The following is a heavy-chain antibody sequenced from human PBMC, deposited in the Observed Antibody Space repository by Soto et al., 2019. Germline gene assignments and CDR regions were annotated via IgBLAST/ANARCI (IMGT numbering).Heavy chain of an antibody. CDR3: ARTYYDFWSGYLTNLESPFDP. Sequence: SETLSLTCTVSGGSISSYYWSWIRQPPGKGLEWIGYIYYSGSTNYNPSLKSRVTISVDTSKNQFSLKLSSVTAADTAVYYCARTYYDFWSGYLTNLESPFDPWGQGTLVTVSS. D-gene: IGHD3-3*01. V-gene: IGHV4-59*01. CDR1: GGSISSYY. J-gene: IGHJ5*02. CDR2: IYYSGST.